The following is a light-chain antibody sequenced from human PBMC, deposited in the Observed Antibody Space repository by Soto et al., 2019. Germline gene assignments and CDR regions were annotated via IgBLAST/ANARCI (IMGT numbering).Light chain of an antibody. Sequence: DIQMTQSPSTLSGNIGDRVTITCRASQTISTRLAWYQQKPGTAPKLLIYAASTLLSGVPSRFSGSGSGTDFSLTVSSLQPEDLATYFCQQANTFPWTFGQGSKVDIK. V-gene: IGKV1-12*01. CDR3: QQANTFPWT. J-gene: IGKJ1*01. CDR2: AAS. CDR1: QTISTR.